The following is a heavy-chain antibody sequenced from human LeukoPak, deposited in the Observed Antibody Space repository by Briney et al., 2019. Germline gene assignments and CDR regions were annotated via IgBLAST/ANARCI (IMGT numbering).Heavy chain of an antibody. V-gene: IGHV3-66*02. J-gene: IGHJ4*02. Sequence: GGSLRLSCAASRFTVSSNYMSWVRQAPGKGLEWVSVIYSGGSTYYADSVKGRFTISRDNSKNTLYLQMNSLRAEDTAVYYCARDGGIGSSVVHYWGQGTLVTVSS. CDR2: IYSGGST. D-gene: IGHD6-13*01. CDR1: RFTVSSNY. CDR3: ARDGGIGSSVVHY.